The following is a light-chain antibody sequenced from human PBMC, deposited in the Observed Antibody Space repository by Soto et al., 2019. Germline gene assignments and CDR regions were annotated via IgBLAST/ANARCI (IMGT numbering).Light chain of an antibody. CDR3: QQYNFWPPLT. J-gene: IGKJ4*01. Sequence: EIVMTQSPATLSVSPGERATLSCRASQSVNSNLAWYRQKPGQAPRLLISDASTRATGVTARFSGSGSGTEFTLTLSSLQSEDSGIYYCQQYNFWPPLTFGGGTKVEIK. CDR1: QSVNSN. V-gene: IGKV3-15*01. CDR2: DAS.